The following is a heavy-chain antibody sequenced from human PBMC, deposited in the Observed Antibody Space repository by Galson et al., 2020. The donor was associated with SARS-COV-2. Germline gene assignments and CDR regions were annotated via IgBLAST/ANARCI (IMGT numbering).Heavy chain of an antibody. D-gene: IGHD1-26*01. J-gene: IGHJ5*02. CDR3: SRESREWEPANWYDP. CDR2: IRSKAYGEAT. CDR1: GFTFGDYT. Sequence: GESLKISCTASGFTFGDYTMNWFRQAPGKGLEGVGFIRSKAYGEATEYAASVKGRFYISRDDFKSMGYLQVNSLKSEDTAVYYCSRESREWEPANWYDPWGQGTLVTVSS. V-gene: IGHV3-49*03.